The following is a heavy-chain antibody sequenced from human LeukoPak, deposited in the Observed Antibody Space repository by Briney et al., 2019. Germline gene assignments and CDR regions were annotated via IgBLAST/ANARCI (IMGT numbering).Heavy chain of an antibody. Sequence: SETLSLTCAVYGGSFSGYYWSWIRQPPGKGLEWIGEINHSGSTNYNPSLKSRVTISVDTSKNQFSLKLSSVTAADTAVYYCARWTGYAFDIWGQGTMVTVSS. CDR3: ARWTGYAFDI. V-gene: IGHV4-34*01. CDR1: GGSFSGYY. D-gene: IGHD3/OR15-3a*01. J-gene: IGHJ3*02. CDR2: INHSGST.